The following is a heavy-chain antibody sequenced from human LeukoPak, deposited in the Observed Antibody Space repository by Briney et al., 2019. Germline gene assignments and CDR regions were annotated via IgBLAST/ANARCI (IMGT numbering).Heavy chain of an antibody. CDR2: INTDGSST. CDR3: AREGSHYYYYMDV. D-gene: IGHD3-10*01. CDR1: GFTFSSYW. Sequence: GGSLRLSCAASGFTFSSYWMHWVRQAPGKGLVWVSRINTDGSSTSYADSVKGRFTISRDNAKNTLYLQMNSLRAEDTAVYYCAREGSHYYYYMDVWGKGTTVTVSS. V-gene: IGHV3-74*01. J-gene: IGHJ6*03.